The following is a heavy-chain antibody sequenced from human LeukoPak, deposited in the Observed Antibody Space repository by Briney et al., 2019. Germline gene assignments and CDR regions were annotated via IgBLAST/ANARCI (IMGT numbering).Heavy chain of an antibody. J-gene: IGHJ6*02. D-gene: IGHD3-10*01. Sequence: GGSLRLSCAASGFTFGSYAMSWVRQAPGKGLEWVSAISGSGGSTYYADSVKGRFTISRDNSKNTLYLQMNSLRAEDTAVYYCAKVLSRGDYYYYYGMDVWGQGTTVTVSS. CDR1: GFTFGSYA. CDR2: ISGSGGST. V-gene: IGHV3-23*01. CDR3: AKVLSRGDYYYYYGMDV.